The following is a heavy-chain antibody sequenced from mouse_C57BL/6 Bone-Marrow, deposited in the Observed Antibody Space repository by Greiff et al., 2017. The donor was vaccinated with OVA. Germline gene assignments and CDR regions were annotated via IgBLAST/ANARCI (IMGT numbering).Heavy chain of an antibody. CDR3: TRHDGDY. J-gene: IGHJ2*01. D-gene: IGHD2-12*01. CDR1: GYTFTSYW. CDR2: IYTGSGST. Sequence: LQQPGSELVRPGASVKLSCKASGYTFTSYWMHWVKQRPGQGLEWIGNIYTGSGSTNYDEKFKRKDTLPVDTSYSTAYMQLSSLTSEDSAVYYCTRHDGDYWGQGTTLTVSS. V-gene: IGHV1S22*01.